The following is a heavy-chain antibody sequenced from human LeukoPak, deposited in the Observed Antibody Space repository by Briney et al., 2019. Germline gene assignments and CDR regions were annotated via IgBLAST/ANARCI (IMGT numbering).Heavy chain of an antibody. Sequence: SETLSLTCAVYGGSFSGYYWSWIRQPPGKGLEWIGEINHSGSTNYNPSLKSRVTISVDTSKNQFSLKLSSVTAADTAVYYCARGQPDCSGGSCSNWFGPWGQGTLVTVSS. CDR2: INHSGST. J-gene: IGHJ5*02. V-gene: IGHV4-34*01. CDR1: GGSFSGYY. CDR3: ARGQPDCSGGSCSNWFGP. D-gene: IGHD2-15*01.